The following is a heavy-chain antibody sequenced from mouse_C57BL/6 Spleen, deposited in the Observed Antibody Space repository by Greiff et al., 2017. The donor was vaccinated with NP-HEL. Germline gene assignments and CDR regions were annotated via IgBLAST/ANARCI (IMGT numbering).Heavy chain of an antibody. CDR2: IDPSDSYT. CDR1: GYTFTSYW. CDR3: ARRRPGSLYFDY. J-gene: IGHJ2*01. V-gene: IGHV1-59*01. Sequence: QVQLQQPGAELVRPGTSVKLSCKASGYTFTSYWMHWVKQRPGQGLEWIGVIDPSDSYTNYNQKFKGKATLTVDTSSSTASMQLSSLTSEDSAVYYCARRRPGSLYFDYWGQGTTLTVSS. D-gene: IGHD6-2*01.